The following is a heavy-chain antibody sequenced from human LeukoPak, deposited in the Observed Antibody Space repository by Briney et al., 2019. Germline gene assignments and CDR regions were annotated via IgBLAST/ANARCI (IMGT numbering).Heavy chain of an antibody. CDR1: GGSISSGSYY. CDR2: IYTSGST. D-gene: IGHD6-13*01. CDR3: ARPSVGTSSWFYYYYMDV. J-gene: IGHJ6*03. Sequence: SETLSLTCTVSGGSISSGSYYWSWIRQPAGKGLEWIGRIYTSGSTNYNPSLKSRVTISVDTSKNQFSLKLSSVTAADTAMYYCARPSVGTSSWFYYYYMDVWGKGTTVTISS. V-gene: IGHV4-61*02.